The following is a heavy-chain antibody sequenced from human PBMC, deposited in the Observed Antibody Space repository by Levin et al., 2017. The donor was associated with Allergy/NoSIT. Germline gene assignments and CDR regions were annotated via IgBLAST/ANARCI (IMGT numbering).Heavy chain of an antibody. CDR2: ISGSGGST. V-gene: IGHV3-23*01. J-gene: IGHJ4*02. CDR3: AKERLGHSSSWTGLEY. Sequence: GESLKISCTGSGYTFSSYGMSWVRQAPGKGLEWVSGISGSGGSTYLADSVKGRFTISRDNSNNTLYLHMDSLTAEDTAAYYCAKERLGHSSSWTGLEYWGQGALVTVSS. D-gene: IGHD6-13*01. CDR1: GYTFSSYG.